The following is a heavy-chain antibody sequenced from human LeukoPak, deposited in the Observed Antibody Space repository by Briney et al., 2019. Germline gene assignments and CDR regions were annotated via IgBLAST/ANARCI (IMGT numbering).Heavy chain of an antibody. CDR2: IYSGGST. J-gene: IGHJ3*02. CDR3: ARGYSRAAFDI. Sequence: PGGSLRLSCAASGFTVSSNYMNWVRQAPGKGLEWVSVIYSGGSTYYADSVKGRFTISRDNAKNSLYLQMNSLRAEDTAVYYCARGYSRAAFDIWGQGTVVAVSS. D-gene: IGHD2-15*01. CDR1: GFTVSSNY. V-gene: IGHV3-53*01.